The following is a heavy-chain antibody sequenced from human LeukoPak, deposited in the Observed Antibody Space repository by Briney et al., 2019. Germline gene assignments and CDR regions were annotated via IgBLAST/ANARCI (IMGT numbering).Heavy chain of an antibody. V-gene: IGHV3-23*01. CDR3: AKTPDTTVTFYYFDY. CDR2: ISGSGGST. D-gene: IGHD4-17*01. J-gene: IGHJ4*02. Sequence: PGGSLRLSCSASGFTLSSYAMSWVRQAPGEGLELVLSISGSGGSTNYADSVKGRFTIPRDNSKNTLYLQMNSLRAEDTAVYYCAKTPDTTVTFYYFDYWGQGTLVTVSS. CDR1: GFTLSSYA.